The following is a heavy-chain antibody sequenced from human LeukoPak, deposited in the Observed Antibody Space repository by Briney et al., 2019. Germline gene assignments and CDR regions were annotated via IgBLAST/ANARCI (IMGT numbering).Heavy chain of an antibody. D-gene: IGHD1-20*01. CDR3: ARDHYNWTPDQGYKVFDY. Sequence: GGSLRLSCAASGFTFSPDWVSLVRQAPGEGLGWVASIKQDGSGEHYVDSVKGRFTISRDNAKNSLYLQMNSLRAEDTAVYYCARDHYNWTPDQGYKVFDYWGQGSLVTVSS. CDR2: IKQDGSGE. V-gene: IGHV3-7*01. J-gene: IGHJ4*02. CDR1: GFTFSPDW.